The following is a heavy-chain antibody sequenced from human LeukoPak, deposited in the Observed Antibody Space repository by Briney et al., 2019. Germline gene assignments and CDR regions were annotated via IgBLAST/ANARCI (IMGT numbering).Heavy chain of an antibody. Sequence: SETLSLTCAVYGGSFSGYYWSWIRQPPGKGLEWIGEINHSGSTDYNPSLKSRVTISVDTSKNQFSLKLSSVTAADTAVYYCARVEWELPPWIDYWGQGTLVTVSS. CDR1: GGSFSGYY. J-gene: IGHJ4*02. D-gene: IGHD1-26*01. CDR2: INHSGST. V-gene: IGHV4-34*01. CDR3: ARVEWELPPWIDY.